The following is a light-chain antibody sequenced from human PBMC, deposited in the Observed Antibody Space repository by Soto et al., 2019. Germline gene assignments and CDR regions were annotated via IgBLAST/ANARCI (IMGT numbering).Light chain of an antibody. CDR2: AAS. CDR3: QKYTNVPT. CDR1: QGISNY. J-gene: IGKJ4*01. V-gene: IGKV1-27*01. Sequence: DIQMTQSPSSLSASVGDRVTITCRASQGISNYLAWYQQIPGKVPKLLISAASTLQSGVPSRFSGSGSGTDFTLTISSLQPEAVATYYCQKYTNVPTFGGGTKVEI.